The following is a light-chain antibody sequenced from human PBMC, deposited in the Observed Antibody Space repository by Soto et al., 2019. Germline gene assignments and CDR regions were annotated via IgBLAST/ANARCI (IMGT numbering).Light chain of an antibody. CDR1: ESLLQTNGKTY. Sequence: DIVVTQTPLSLSVTPGQAASISCKSSESLLQTNGKTYLYWYLQKPGQPPQLLIREDFNRLSGVPDRFGGSGSGTEFTLKISRVEAEDVGLYYCMQGIQLPWTFGQGTKVEI. CDR3: MQGIQLPWT. CDR2: EDF. V-gene: IGKV2D-29*01. J-gene: IGKJ1*01.